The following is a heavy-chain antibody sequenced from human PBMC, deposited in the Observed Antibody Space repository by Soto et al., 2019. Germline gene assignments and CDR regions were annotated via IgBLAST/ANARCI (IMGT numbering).Heavy chain of an antibody. CDR3: ARDIDSGSPYWYFDL. CDR2: IYYSGST. D-gene: IGHD1-26*01. J-gene: IGHJ2*01. CDR1: GGSISSYY. Sequence: QVQLQESGPGLVKPSETLSLTCTVSGGSISSYYWSWIRQPPGKGLEWIGYIYYSGSTNYNPSLKSRVTISVDTSKNQFSLKLSSVTAADTAVYYCARDIDSGSPYWYFDLWGRGTLDTVSS. V-gene: IGHV4-59*01.